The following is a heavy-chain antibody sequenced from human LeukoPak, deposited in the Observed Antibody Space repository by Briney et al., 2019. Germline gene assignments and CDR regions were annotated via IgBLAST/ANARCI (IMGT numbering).Heavy chain of an antibody. Sequence: GGSLRLSCAASGFTFSSYGMHWVRQAPGKGLEWVAFIRYDGSNKYYADSVKGRFTISRDNAKNSLYLQMNSLRAEDTAVYYCAKGFYYYYYYMDVWGKGTTVTISS. CDR1: GFTFSSYG. CDR2: IRYDGSNK. V-gene: IGHV3-30*02. CDR3: AKGFYYYYYYMDV. J-gene: IGHJ6*03.